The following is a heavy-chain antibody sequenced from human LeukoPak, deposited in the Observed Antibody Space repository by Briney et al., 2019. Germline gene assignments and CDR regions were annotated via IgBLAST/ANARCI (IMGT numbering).Heavy chain of an antibody. CDR3: ARHKAGTDYADY. Sequence: SETLSLTCTVSGGSITSSSYYWGWIRQPPGKGLEWIGSVYYNGDTYYSPSFKSRGTTSVDTSKNQFSLKLRSVTAADTAVYYCARHKAGTDYADYWGKGTLVTVSS. CDR1: GGSITSSSYY. D-gene: IGHD6-19*01. J-gene: IGHJ4*02. CDR2: VYYNGDT. V-gene: IGHV4-39*01.